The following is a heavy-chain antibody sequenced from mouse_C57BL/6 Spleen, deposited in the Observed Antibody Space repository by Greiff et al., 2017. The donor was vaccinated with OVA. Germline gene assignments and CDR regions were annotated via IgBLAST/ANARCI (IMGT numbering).Heavy chain of an antibody. CDR1: GYTFTDYE. Sequence: QVQLQQSGAELVRPGASVTLSCKASGYTFTDYEMHWVKQTPVHGLEWIGAIDPETGGTAYNQKFKGKAILTADKSSSTAYMELRSLTSEDSAVYYCTRGVYGSSYHWSQGTLVTVSA. CDR3: TRGVYGSSYH. CDR2: IDPETGGT. J-gene: IGHJ3*01. D-gene: IGHD1-1*01. V-gene: IGHV1-15*01.